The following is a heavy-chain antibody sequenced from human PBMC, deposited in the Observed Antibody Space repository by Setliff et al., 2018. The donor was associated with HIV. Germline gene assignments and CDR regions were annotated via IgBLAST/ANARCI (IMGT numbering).Heavy chain of an antibody. D-gene: IGHD1-26*01. V-gene: IGHV4-31*03. CDR2: IYYSGST. CDR3: AQSESDNQWELPFDY. CDR1: GGSINSGASY. Sequence: SETLSLTCTVSGGSINSGASYWSWIRQHPVKGLEWIGYIYYSGSTYYNPSLKSRVTISVDTSKNQFSLKVRSVTAADTAVYYCAQSESDNQWELPFDYWGQGALVTVSS. J-gene: IGHJ4*02.